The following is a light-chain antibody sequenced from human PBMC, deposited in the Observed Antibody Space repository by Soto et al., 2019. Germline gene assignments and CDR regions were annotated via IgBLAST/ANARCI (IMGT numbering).Light chain of an antibody. CDR3: QCYDNSLGANVL. CDR2: FDN. V-gene: IGLV1-47*02. J-gene: IGLJ2*01. CDR1: SSNIGSNY. Sequence: QSVLTQPPSVSGTPGQRVTISCSGSSSNIGSNYVYWYQQFPGTAPKLLVYFDNQRPSGVPDRFSGSRSGASASLAITGLRSEDEADYYCQCYDNSLGANVLFGGGTQLTVL.